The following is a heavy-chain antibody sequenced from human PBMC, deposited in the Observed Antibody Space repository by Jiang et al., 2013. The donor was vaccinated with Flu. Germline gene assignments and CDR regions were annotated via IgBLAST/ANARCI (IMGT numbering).Heavy chain of an antibody. V-gene: IGHV3-23*04. D-gene: IGHD6-13*01. CDR2: ISGSGDRT. CDR3: AKPRRYSSSWFYFDY. CDR1: GFTFSSYA. Sequence: VQLVESGGGLVQPGGSLRLSCTASGFTFSSYAMSWVRQAPGKGLEWVSVISGSGDRTYYADSVKGRFTISRDNSKNTLHLQMNSLRAEDTAVYYCAKPRRYSSSWFYFDYWGQGPWSPS. J-gene: IGHJ4*02.